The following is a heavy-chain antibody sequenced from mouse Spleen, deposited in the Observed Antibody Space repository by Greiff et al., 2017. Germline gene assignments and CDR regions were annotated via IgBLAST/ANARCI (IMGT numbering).Heavy chain of an antibody. D-gene: IGHD1-1*01. J-gene: IGHJ4*01. CDR1: GFTFTDYY. V-gene: IGHV7-3*02. Sequence: EVKLMESGGGLVQPGGSLRLSCATSGFTFTDYYMSWVRQPPGKALEWLGFIRNKANGYTTEYSASVKGRFTISRDNSQSILYLQMNTLRAEDSATYYCARRGIYYGSSRYYYAMDYWGQGTSVTVSS. CDR2: IRNKANGYTT. CDR3: ARRGIYYGSSRYYYAMDY.